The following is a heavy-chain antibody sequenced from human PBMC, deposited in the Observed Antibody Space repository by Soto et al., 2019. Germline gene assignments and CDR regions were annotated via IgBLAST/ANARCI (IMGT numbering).Heavy chain of an antibody. D-gene: IGHD3-3*01. V-gene: IGHV4-39*01. CDR2: IYYSGST. Sequence: SETLSLTCTVSGGSISSSSYYWGWIRQPPGKGLEWIGSIYYSGSTYYNPSLKSRVTISVDTSKNQFSLKLSSVTAADTAVYYCARTRLAWSGYPDPIYYYYYYMDVWGKGTTVTVSS. J-gene: IGHJ6*03. CDR3: ARTRLAWSGYPDPIYYYYYYMDV. CDR1: GGSISSSSYY.